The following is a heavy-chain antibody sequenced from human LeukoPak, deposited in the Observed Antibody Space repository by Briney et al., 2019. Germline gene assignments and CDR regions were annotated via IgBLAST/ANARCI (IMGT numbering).Heavy chain of an antibody. D-gene: IGHD2-2*01. V-gene: IGHV3-66*01. CDR2: IYNGGST. CDR1: GFTVSSNY. J-gene: IGHJ4*02. Sequence: GGSLRLSCAASGFTVSSNYMSWVRQAPGKGLEWVSVIYNGGSTYYADSVKGRFTISRDNSKNTLYLQMNSLRAEDTAVYYCARVPPGYQFDYWGQGTLVTVSS. CDR3: ARVPPGYQFDY.